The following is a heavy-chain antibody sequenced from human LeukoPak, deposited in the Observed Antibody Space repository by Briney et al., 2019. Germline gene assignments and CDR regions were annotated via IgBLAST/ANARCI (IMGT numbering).Heavy chain of an antibody. CDR1: GGSISSSSYY. J-gene: IGHJ4*02. CDR2: IYYSGST. Sequence: PSETLSLTCTVSGGSISSSSYYWGWIRQPPGKGLEWIGSIYYSGSTYYNPSLKSRVTISVDTSKNQFSLKLSSVTAADTAVYYSARRRYSYGYSYFDYWGQGTLVTVSS. V-gene: IGHV4-39*01. CDR3: ARRRYSYGYSYFDY. D-gene: IGHD5-18*01.